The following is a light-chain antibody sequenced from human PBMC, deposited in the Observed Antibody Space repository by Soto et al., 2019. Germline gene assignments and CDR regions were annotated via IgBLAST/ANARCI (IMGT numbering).Light chain of an antibody. V-gene: IGKV1-39*01. J-gene: IGKJ1*01. CDR2: AAS. CDR1: ETIAMY. Sequence: DIQLTQSPSSLSASVGDRVTITCRASETIAMYLNWYQQKPGKAPNLLIYAASTLKSGFPSRFSGTGSGTDLTLTISRLQPEDFATYDGQQTYNPPRTFGQGTKVESK. CDR3: QQTYNPPRT.